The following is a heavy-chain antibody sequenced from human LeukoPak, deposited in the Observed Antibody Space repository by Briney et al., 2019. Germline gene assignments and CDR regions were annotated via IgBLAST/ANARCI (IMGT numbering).Heavy chain of an antibody. V-gene: IGHV3-48*03. D-gene: IGHD3-22*01. CDR3: ASPRSSGYRH. J-gene: IGHJ4*02. CDR2: IGGTGSDI. Sequence: TGGSLRLSCVVTGLTFSSYEMNWVRQAPGKGLEWISYIGGTGSDIYYADAVKGRFTISRDNARNSLYLQMNSLRAEDTAVYYCASPRSSGYRHWGQGTLATVSS. CDR1: GLTFSSYE.